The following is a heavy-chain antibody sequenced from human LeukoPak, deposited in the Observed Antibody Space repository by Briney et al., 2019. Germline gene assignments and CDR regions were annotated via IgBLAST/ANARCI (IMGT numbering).Heavy chain of an antibody. CDR1: GGSISSYY. CDR3: ARRPSGYDFWSGYYQFDY. J-gene: IGHJ4*02. V-gene: IGHV4-4*07. Sequence: SETLSLTCTVSGGSISSYYWSWIRQPAGRGLEWIGRIYTSGSTNYNPSLKSRVTMSVDTSKNQFSLKLSSVTAADTAVYYCARRPSGYDFWSGYYQFDYWGQGTLVTVSS. CDR2: IYTSGST. D-gene: IGHD3-3*01.